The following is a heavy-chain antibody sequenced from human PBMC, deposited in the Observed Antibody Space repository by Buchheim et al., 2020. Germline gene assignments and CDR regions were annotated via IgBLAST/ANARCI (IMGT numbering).Heavy chain of an antibody. CDR3: ARAPLDVVVVPAATWGGAFFDY. Sequence: VQLVESGGGVVQPGRSLRLSCAASGFTFSSYSMNWVRQAPGKGLEWVSYISSSSSTIYYADSVKGRFTISRDNAKNSLYLQMNSLRDEDTAVYYCARAPLDVVVVPAATWGGAFFDYWGQGTL. D-gene: IGHD2-2*03. CDR2: ISSSSSTI. J-gene: IGHJ4*02. CDR1: GFTFSSYS. V-gene: IGHV3-48*02.